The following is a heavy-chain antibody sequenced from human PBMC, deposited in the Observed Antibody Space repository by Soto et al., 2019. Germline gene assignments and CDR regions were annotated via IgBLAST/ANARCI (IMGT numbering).Heavy chain of an antibody. CDR2: IYYSGST. CDR1: GGSISGYY. J-gene: IGHJ6*02. Sequence: SETLSLTCTVSGGSISGYYWSWIRQPPGKGLEWIGYIYYSGSTNYNPSLKSRVTISVDTSKNQFSLKLSSVTAADTAVYYCARTTTIGHYYGMDVWGQGTTVTVSS. V-gene: IGHV4-59*01. D-gene: IGHD4-4*01. CDR3: ARTTTIGHYYGMDV.